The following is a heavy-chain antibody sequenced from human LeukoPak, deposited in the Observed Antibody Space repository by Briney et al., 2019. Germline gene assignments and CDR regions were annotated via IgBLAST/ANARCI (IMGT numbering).Heavy chain of an antibody. V-gene: IGHV1-69*13. J-gene: IGHJ6*03. CDR3: ARAPVTTNYYYYYYMDV. CDR1: GGTFSSYA. CDR2: INPIFGTA. D-gene: IGHD4-11*01. Sequence: ASVKVSCKASGGTFSSYAISWVRQAPGQGLEWMGGINPIFGTANYAQKFQGRVTITADESTSTAYMELSSLRSEDTAVYYCARAPVTTNYYYYYYMDVWGKGTTVTVSS.